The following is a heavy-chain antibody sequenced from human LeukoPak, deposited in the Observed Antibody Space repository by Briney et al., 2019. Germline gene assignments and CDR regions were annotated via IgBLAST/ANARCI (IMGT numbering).Heavy chain of an antibody. CDR2: ISGSGGST. CDR3: AKDLSTAAKYYFDY. J-gene: IGHJ4*02. Sequence: PGGSLRLSCAVSGFTFSDYAMSWVRQAPGKGLEWVSSISGSGGSTYHADSVKGRFTISRDNSKSTLSLQMNSLRAEDTALYYCAKDLSTAAKYYFDYWGQGTLVTVSS. V-gene: IGHV3-23*01. D-gene: IGHD2/OR15-2a*01. CDR1: GFTFSDYA.